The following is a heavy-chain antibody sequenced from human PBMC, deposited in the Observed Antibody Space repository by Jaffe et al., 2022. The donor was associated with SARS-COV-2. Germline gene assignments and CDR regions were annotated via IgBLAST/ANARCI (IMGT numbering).Heavy chain of an antibody. CDR3: ARGPSGNDNYYMDV. J-gene: IGHJ6*03. V-gene: IGHV1-8*01. CDR2: TNPKSGSI. CDR1: GYTFTSYD. D-gene: IGHD1-26*01. Sequence: QVQLVQSAAEVKKPGASVKVSCKASGYTFTSYDINWVRQATGQGLEWMGWTNPKSGSIGYAQNFQGRVTMTRDTSISTVYMELSSLRSEDTAVYYCARGPSGNDNYYMDVWGQGTTVTVSS.